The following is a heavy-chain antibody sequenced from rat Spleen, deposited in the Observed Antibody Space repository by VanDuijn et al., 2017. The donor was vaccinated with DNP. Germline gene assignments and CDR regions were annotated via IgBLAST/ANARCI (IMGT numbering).Heavy chain of an antibody. CDR1: GFSLTSNG. Sequence: QVQLEESGPGLMQPSETLSLTCPVSGFSLTSNGVGWVRQPLGKGLVWMGTIWAGGSTNYNSAFTSRLSISRDTSKSQVFLKMNSLQTEDTGTYYCATNYGGYSAPDYWGQGVMVTVSS. J-gene: IGHJ2*01. CDR2: IWAGGST. V-gene: IGHV2-72*01. D-gene: IGHD1-11*01. CDR3: ATNYGGYSAPDY.